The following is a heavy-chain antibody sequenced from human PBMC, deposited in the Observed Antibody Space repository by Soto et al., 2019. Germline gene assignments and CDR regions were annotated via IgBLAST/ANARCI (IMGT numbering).Heavy chain of an antibody. CDR3: ARGMCSSTSCYVNWFDP. Sequence: ASETLSLTCAVSGGSISSSNWWRWVRQPPGKGLEWIGEIYHCGGTNYNPSLKSRVTITVDKSKNQFSLVLSSVTAADTAVYYCARGMCSSTSCYVNWFDPWGQGTLVTVSS. CDR1: GGSISSSNW. D-gene: IGHD2-2*01. V-gene: IGHV4-4*02. J-gene: IGHJ5*02. CDR2: IYHCGGT.